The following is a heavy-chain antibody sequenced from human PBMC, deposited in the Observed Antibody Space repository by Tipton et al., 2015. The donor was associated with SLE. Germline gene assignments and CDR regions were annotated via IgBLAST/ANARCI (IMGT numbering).Heavy chain of an antibody. CDR2: INWNSNNV. V-gene: IGHV3-9*01. D-gene: IGHD6-6*01. CDR3: ARVARGAFDI. J-gene: IGHJ3*02. CDR1: GFTFPDFS. Sequence: SLRLSCTASGFTFPDFSMHWLRQPPGKGLEWVSGINWNSNNVGYADSVRGRFTVSRDNAKNSLYLQMNSLRAEDTAVYYCARVARGAFDIWGQGTMVTVSS.